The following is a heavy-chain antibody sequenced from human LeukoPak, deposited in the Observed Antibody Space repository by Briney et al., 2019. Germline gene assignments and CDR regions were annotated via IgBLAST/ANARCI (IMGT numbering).Heavy chain of an antibody. Sequence: GGTLRLSCAASGFTFDDYGMSWVRQAPGKGLEWVSGINWNGGSTGYADSVKGRFTISRDNAKNSLYLQMNSLRAEDTALYYCARDKYSSGWYDAFDIWGQGTMVTVSS. D-gene: IGHD6-19*01. CDR1: GFTFDDYG. CDR3: ARDKYSSGWYDAFDI. CDR2: INWNGGST. J-gene: IGHJ3*02. V-gene: IGHV3-20*04.